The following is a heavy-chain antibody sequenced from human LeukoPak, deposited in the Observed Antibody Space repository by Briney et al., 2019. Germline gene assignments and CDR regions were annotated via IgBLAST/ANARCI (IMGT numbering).Heavy chain of an antibody. V-gene: IGHV3-23*01. CDR1: GVTFNTYA. J-gene: IGHJ4*02. Sequence: GGSLRLSCAASGVTFNTYAVSWVRQAPGKGLEWVAVTGGSDDSTHYADSVKGRFTISRDNSKNSLYLQMNSLTAEDTAVYYCTKDLMTGFSSGWYFGYWGQGTLVTVSS. D-gene: IGHD6-19*01. CDR2: TGGSDDST. CDR3: TKDLMTGFSSGWYFGY.